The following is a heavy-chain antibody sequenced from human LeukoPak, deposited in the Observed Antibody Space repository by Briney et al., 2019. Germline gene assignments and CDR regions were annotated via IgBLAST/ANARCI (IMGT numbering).Heavy chain of an antibody. CDR3: ARRSGYSGYHFDY. CDR2: IYYSGST. CDR1: GGSISSSSYY. V-gene: IGHV4-39*01. D-gene: IGHD5-12*01. Sequence: SETLSLTCTVSGGSISSSSYYWGWIRQPPGKGLEWIGSIYYSGSTYYNPSLKSRVTISVDTSKNQFSLKLSSVTAADTAVYYCARRSGYSGYHFDYWGQGTLVTASS. J-gene: IGHJ4*02.